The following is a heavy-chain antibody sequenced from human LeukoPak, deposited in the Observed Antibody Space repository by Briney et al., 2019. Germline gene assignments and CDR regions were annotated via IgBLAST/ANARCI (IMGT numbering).Heavy chain of an antibody. J-gene: IGHJ3*02. Sequence: ASVKVSCKASGYTFTSYYMHWVQQAPGQGLEWMGIINPSGGSTSYAQKFQGRVTMTRDTSTSTVYMELSSLRSEDTAVYYCASAPMPHDAFDIWGQGTMVTVSS. D-gene: IGHD2-2*01. CDR3: ASAPMPHDAFDI. CDR1: GYTFTSYY. V-gene: IGHV1-46*03. CDR2: INPSGGST.